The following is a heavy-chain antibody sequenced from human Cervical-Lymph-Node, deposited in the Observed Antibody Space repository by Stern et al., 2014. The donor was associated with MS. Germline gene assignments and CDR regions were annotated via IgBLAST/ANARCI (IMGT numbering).Heavy chain of an antibody. J-gene: IGHJ3*02. CDR2: INPSGGST. V-gene: IGHV1-46*01. CDR1: GYTFTSYY. D-gene: IGHD3-22*01. CDR3: ARGAGVYYDSSGYDAFDI. Sequence: VQLVESGAEVKKPGASVKVSCKASGYTFTSYYMHWVRQAPGQGLEWMGIINPSGGSTSYAQKFQGRVTMTRDTSTSTVYMELSSLRSEDTAVYYCARGAGVYYDSSGYDAFDIWGQGTMVTVSS.